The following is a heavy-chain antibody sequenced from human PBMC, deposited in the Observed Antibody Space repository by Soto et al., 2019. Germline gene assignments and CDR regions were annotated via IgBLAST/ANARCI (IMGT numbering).Heavy chain of an antibody. Sequence: QVQLVESGGGVVQPGRSLRLSCAASGFTFSTYGMHWVRQAPGKGLEWVALIAYDGSNKYYADSVKGRFTISRDNSKNTLYLQMNSLRAEDTAVYYCAKGAYDYGTSSLAFDFWGQVTMVTVSS. CDR1: GFTFSTYG. V-gene: IGHV3-30*18. D-gene: IGHD6-6*01. CDR2: IAYDGSNK. CDR3: AKGAYDYGTSSLAFDF. J-gene: IGHJ3*01.